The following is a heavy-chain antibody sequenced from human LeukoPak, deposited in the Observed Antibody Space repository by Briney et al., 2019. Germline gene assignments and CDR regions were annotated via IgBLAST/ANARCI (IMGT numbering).Heavy chain of an antibody. CDR3: ASIAARHYYYYYMDV. Sequence: PSVKVSCKASGGTFSSYAISWVRQAPGQGLEWMGGIIPIFGTANYAQKFQGRVTITTDESTSTAYMELSSLRSEDTAVYYCASIAARHYYYYYMDVWGKGTTVTVSS. D-gene: IGHD6-6*01. CDR2: IIPIFGTA. J-gene: IGHJ6*03. CDR1: GGTFSSYA. V-gene: IGHV1-69*05.